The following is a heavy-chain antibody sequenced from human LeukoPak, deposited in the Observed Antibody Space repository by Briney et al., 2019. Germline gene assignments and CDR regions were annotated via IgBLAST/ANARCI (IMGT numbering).Heavy chain of an antibody. D-gene: IGHD1-26*01. CDR2: IIPILGIA. V-gene: IGHV1-69*04. CDR3: ARNPSPPYSGSDDY. CDR1: GGTFSSYA. Sequence: ASVKVSCKASGGTFSSYAISWVRQAPGQGLEWMGRIIPILGIANCAQKFQGRVTITADKSTSTAYMELSSLRSEDTAVYYCARNPSPPYSGSDDYWGQGTLVTVSS. J-gene: IGHJ4*02.